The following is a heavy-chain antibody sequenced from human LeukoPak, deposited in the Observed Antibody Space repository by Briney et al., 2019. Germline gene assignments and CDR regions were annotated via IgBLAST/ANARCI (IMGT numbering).Heavy chain of an antibody. J-gene: IGHJ4*02. CDR2: ISYDGSHK. D-gene: IGHD6-6*01. CDR1: GFTFRTYG. V-gene: IGHV3-30*03. CDR3: VAARADNDY. Sequence: ERSLRLSCAASGFTFRTYGMHWVRQAPGKGLEWVALISYDGSHKYYADSVKGRFTISRDDAKNTLYLQMDSLRAEDTAVYYCVAARADNDYWGQGTLVTVSS.